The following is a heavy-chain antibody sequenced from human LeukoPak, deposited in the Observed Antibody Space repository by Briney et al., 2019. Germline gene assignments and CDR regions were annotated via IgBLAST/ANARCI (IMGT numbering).Heavy chain of an antibody. V-gene: IGHV1-46*01. CDR3: AGSRSDYVWGSYRYAFDI. D-gene: IGHD3-16*02. J-gene: IGHJ3*02. CDR1: GYTFTSYY. CDR2: INPSGGST. Sequence: ASVTVSCKASGYTFTSYYMHWVRQAPGQGLEWMGIINPSGGSTSYAQKFQGRVTMTRDTSTSTVYMELSSLRSDDTAVYYCAGSRSDYVWGSYRYAFDIWGQGTMVTVSS.